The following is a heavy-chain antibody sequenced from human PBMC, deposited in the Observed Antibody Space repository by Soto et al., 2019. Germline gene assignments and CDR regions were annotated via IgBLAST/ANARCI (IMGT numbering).Heavy chain of an antibody. V-gene: IGHV1-8*01. CDR2: MNPNSGNT. CDR3: ARGDYVFCSGYKIGPTNAFDF. J-gene: IGHJ3*01. D-gene: IGHD3-3*01. CDR1: GYTFTSYD. Sequence: ASVKVSCKASGYTFTSYDINWVRQATGQGLEWMGWMNPNSGNTGYAQKFQGRVTMTRNTSISTAYMELSSLRSEDTAVYYCARGDYVFCSGYKIGPTNAFDFWGQGTMVTVSS.